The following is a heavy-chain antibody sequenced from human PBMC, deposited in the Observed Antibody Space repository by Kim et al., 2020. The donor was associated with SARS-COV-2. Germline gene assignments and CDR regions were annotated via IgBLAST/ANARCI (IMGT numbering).Heavy chain of an antibody. J-gene: IGHJ6*02. Sequence: ASVKVSCKASGYTFTSYGISWVRQAPGQGLEWMGWISAYNGNTNYAQKLQGRVTMTTDTSTSTAYMELRSLRSDDTAVYYCARAGYCSGGSCYGGGYYYYYGMDVWGQGTTVTVSS. V-gene: IGHV1-18*04. CDR2: ISAYNGNT. CDR1: GYTFTSYG. D-gene: IGHD2-15*01. CDR3: ARAGYCSGGSCYGGGYYYYYGMDV.